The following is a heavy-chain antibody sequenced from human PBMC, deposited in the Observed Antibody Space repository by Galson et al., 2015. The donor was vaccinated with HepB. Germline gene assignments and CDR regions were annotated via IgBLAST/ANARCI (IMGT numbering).Heavy chain of an antibody. Sequence: QSGAEVKKPGESLKISYKGSGYSFTSYWIGWVRQMPGKGLEWMGIIYPGDADTRYSPSFQGQVTISADKSISTAYLQWSSLKASDTAMYYCARHVAVAGTVLYYFDYWGQGTLVTVSS. CDR1: GYSFTSYW. CDR3: ARHVAVAGTVLYYFDY. CDR2: IYPGDADT. V-gene: IGHV5-51*01. J-gene: IGHJ4*02. D-gene: IGHD6-19*01.